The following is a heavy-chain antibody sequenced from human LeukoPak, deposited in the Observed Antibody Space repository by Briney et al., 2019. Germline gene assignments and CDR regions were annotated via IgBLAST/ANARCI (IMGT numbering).Heavy chain of an antibody. CDR1: GYTFTSYG. V-gene: IGHV1-18*01. CDR2: ISAYNGNT. CDR3: ARDAYCSSTSCYYYYCMDV. Sequence: ASVKVSCKASGYTFTSYGISWVRQAPGQGLEWMGWISAYNGNTNYAQKLQGRVTMTTDTSTSTAYMELRSLRSDDTAVYYCARDAYCSSTSCYYYYCMDVWGKGTTVTVSS. D-gene: IGHD2-2*01. J-gene: IGHJ6*03.